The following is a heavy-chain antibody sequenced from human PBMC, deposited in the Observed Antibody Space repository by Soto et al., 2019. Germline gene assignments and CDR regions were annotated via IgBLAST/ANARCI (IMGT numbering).Heavy chain of an antibody. V-gene: IGHV2-5*02. Sequence: SGPTLVKPTQTLTLTCTFSGFSLSTSGVGVGWIRQPPGKALEWLALIYWDDDKRYSPSLKSRLTITKDTSKNQVVLTMTNMDPVDTATYYCAHTPEWAARPAFGWWFDPWGQGTLVTVSS. CDR1: GFSLSTSGVG. CDR3: AHTPEWAARPAFGWWFDP. CDR2: IYWDDDK. D-gene: IGHD6-6*01. J-gene: IGHJ5*02.